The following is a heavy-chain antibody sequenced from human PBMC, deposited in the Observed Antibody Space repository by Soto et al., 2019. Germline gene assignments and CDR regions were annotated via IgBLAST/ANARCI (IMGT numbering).Heavy chain of an antibody. D-gene: IGHD3-16*02. V-gene: IGHV3-53*04. J-gene: IGHJ4*02. CDR2: IYSGGST. CDR1: GFTVSSNY. CDR3: ARVIVKKGFDY. Sequence: EVQLVESGGGLVQPGGSLRLSCAASGFTVSSNYMSWVRQAPGKGLKWVSVIYSGGSTYYADSVKGRFTISRHNSKNTLYLQMNSLRAEDTVVYYCARVIVKKGFDYWGQGTLVTVSS.